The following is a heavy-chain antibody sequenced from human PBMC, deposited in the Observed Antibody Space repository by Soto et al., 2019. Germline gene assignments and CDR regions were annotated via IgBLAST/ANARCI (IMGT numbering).Heavy chain of an antibody. CDR3: ARTDYDFRNGHDAFEI. V-gene: IGHV4-39*01. D-gene: IGHD3-3*01. Sequence: PSETLSLTCTVSGGSISSSSYYWGWIRQPPGKGLEWIGSIYYSGSTFHNPSLKSRVTISVDTSKNQFSLKLSSVSAADTVVFYWARTDYDFRNGHDAFEIWGQGTMVTVSS. CDR1: GGSISSSSYY. J-gene: IGHJ3*02. CDR2: IYYSGST.